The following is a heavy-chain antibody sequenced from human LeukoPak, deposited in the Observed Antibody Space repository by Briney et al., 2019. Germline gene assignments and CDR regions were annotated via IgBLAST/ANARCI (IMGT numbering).Heavy chain of an antibody. D-gene: IGHD2-2*01. CDR1: GYSISSGYY. J-gene: IGHJ3*02. Sequence: SETLSLTCAVSGYSISSGYYWGWIRQPPGKGLEWIGSIYHSGSTYYNPSLKSRVTISVDTSKNQFSLKLSSVTAADTAVYYCARLEDCSSTSCYPHAFDIWGQGTMVTVSS. CDR3: ARLEDCSSTSCYPHAFDI. V-gene: IGHV4-38-2*01. CDR2: IYHSGST.